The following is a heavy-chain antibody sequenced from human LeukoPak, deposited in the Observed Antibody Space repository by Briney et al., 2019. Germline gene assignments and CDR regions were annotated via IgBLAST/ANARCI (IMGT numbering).Heavy chain of an antibody. Sequence: SETLSLTCTVSGGSISSYYWSWIRQPPGKGLEWIGYIYYSGSTNYNPSLKSRVTISVDTSKNQFSLKLSSVTAADTAVYYCARAVGATTFDYWGQGTLVTVSS. CDR2: IYYSGST. CDR1: GGSISSYY. J-gene: IGHJ4*02. CDR3: ARAVGATTFDY. D-gene: IGHD1-26*01. V-gene: IGHV4-59*01.